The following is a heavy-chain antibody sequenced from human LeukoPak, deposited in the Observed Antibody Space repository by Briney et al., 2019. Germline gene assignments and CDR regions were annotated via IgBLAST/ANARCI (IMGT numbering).Heavy chain of an antibody. V-gene: IGHV3-23*01. Sequence: GGSLRLSCAASGFTFSSYAMSWVRQAPGKGLEWVSAISGSGGSTYYADSVKGRFTISRDNSKNTLYLQMNSLRAEDTAVCYCAKDRATIAVAGSLDYWSQGTLVTVSS. D-gene: IGHD6-19*01. CDR3: AKDRATIAVAGSLDY. J-gene: IGHJ4*02. CDR1: GFTFSSYA. CDR2: ISGSGGST.